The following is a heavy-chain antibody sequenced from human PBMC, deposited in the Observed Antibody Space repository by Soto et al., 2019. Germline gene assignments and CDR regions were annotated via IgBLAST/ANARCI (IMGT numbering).Heavy chain of an antibody. V-gene: IGHV4-30-4*01. CDR2: VYYSGST. J-gene: IGHJ3*02. Sequence: QVRLQESGPRLLKPSQTLTLTCTVSGDSINSGDYDWNWIRQPPGMVLAWIGYVYYSGSTYYNSSLRSRLSISLASSKAQCSLSLRPVTAADTAMHISARELRDDFSPAVSVDIWGYAKGVTAPS. CDR3: ARELRDDFSPAVSVDI. D-gene: IGHD3-16*01. CDR1: GDSINSGDYD.